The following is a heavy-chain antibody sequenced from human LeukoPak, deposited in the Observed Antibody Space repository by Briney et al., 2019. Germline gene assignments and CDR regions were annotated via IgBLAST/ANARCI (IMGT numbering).Heavy chain of an antibody. CDR3: ARGGGYASPIGY. CDR2: IYHSGST. Sequence: SETLSLTCSVSGGSISSYYWSWIRQPPGKGLEWIGYIYHSGSTNYNPSLKSRVTISVDTSKNQFSLKLSSVTAADTAVYYCARGGGYASPIGYWGQGALVTVSS. J-gene: IGHJ4*02. D-gene: IGHD5-12*01. CDR1: GGSISSYY. V-gene: IGHV4-59*01.